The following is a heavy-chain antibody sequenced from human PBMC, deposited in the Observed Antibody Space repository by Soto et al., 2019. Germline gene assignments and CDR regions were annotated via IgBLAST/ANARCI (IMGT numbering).Heavy chain of an antibody. J-gene: IGHJ4*02. CDR1: GYTFTSYG. Sequence: QVQLVQSGAEVKKPGASVKVSCKASGYTFTSYGFIWVRQAPGQGLEWMGSISAYNGNTKYAQKLQGRVTMTTDTSTSTAYMELRGLRSDDTAVFYCARAGYYGSGSYYNAHSWGQGTLVTVSS. D-gene: IGHD3-10*01. CDR2: ISAYNGNT. CDR3: ARAGYYGSGSYYNAHS. V-gene: IGHV1-18*01.